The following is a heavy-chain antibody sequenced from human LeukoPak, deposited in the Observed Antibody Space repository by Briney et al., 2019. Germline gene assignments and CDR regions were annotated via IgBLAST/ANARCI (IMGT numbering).Heavy chain of an antibody. J-gene: IGHJ4*02. CDR2: ISYDGSNK. CDR3: ARGEMWNGFDY. Sequence: GGSLRLSCAASGFTFSSYAMHWVRQAPGKGLEWVAVISYDGSNKYYADSVKGRFTISRDNAKNTLYLQMNSLRAEDMAVYYCARGEMWNGFDYWGQGTLVTVSS. CDR1: GFTFSSYA. V-gene: IGHV3-30-3*01. D-gene: IGHD5-24*01.